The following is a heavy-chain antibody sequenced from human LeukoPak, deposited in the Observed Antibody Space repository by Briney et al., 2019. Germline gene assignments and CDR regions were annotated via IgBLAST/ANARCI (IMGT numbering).Heavy chain of an antibody. V-gene: IGHV3-30*18. J-gene: IGHJ6*02. Sequence: PGGSLRLSCAASGFTFSSYGMHWVRQAPGKGLEWVAVISYDGSNKYYADSVKGRFTISRDNSKNTLYLQMNSLRAEDTAVYYCAKDSITMVRGVIISPYYYYYGMDVWGQGTTVTVSS. CDR3: AKDSITMVRGVIISPYYYYYGMDV. CDR1: GFTFSSYG. CDR2: ISYDGSNK. D-gene: IGHD3-10*01.